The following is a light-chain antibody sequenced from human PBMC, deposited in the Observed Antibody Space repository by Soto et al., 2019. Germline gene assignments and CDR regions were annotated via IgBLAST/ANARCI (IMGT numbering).Light chain of an antibody. V-gene: IGKV3-20*01. CDR2: GAS. Sequence: EIVLTQSPGTLSLSPGERATISCRASQSVPSGYVAWFQQKSGQAPRLLIYGASTRATGIPDRFSGSGSGTDFTLTISRLEPEDFAVYFCQQYGTSFFTFGGGTKVGIK. CDR1: QSVPSGY. J-gene: IGKJ4*01. CDR3: QQYGTSFFT.